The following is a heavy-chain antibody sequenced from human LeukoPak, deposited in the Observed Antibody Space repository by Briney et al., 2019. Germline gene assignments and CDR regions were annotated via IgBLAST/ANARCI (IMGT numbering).Heavy chain of an antibody. CDR3: ARELVLAVAGTRNIDY. V-gene: IGHV1-46*01. D-gene: IGHD6-19*01. Sequence: ASVKVSCKASGYTFTSYYMHWVRQAPGQGLEWMGIINPSGGSTSYAQKFQGRVTMTRDTSTSTVYMELSSLRSEDTAVYYCARELVLAVAGTRNIDYWGQGTLVTVSS. CDR1: GYTFTSYY. CDR2: INPSGGST. J-gene: IGHJ4*02.